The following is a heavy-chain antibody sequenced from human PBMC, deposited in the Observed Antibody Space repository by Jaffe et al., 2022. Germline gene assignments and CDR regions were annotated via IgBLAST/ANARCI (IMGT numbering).Heavy chain of an antibody. J-gene: IGHJ5*02. CDR3: ASGDPVVVVVAATADTGVWFDP. CDR2: ISSSSSYI. Sequence: EVQLVESGGGLVKPGGSLRLSCAASGFTFSSYSMNWVRQAPGKGLEWVSSISSSSSYIYYADSVKGRFTISRDNAKNSLYLQMNSLRAEDTAVYYCASGDPVVVVVAATADTGVWFDPWGQGTLVTVSS. D-gene: IGHD2-15*01. CDR1: GFTFSSYS. V-gene: IGHV3-21*01.